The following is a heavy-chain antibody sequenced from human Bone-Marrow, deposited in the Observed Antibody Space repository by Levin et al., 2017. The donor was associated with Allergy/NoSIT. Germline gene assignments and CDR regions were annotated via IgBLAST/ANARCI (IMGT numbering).Heavy chain of an antibody. CDR3: TRDTFGVDDY. D-gene: IGHD3-3*01. V-gene: IGHV3-74*01. CDR2: INEDGSTI. Sequence: GGSLRLSCAASGFSVSRYWMHWVRQAPGKGLAWVSRINEDGSTINYADSVEGRFTISRDSAKNTLYLQMNSLRVEDTAVYYCTRDTFGVDDYWGQGPMVTVSS. CDR1: GFSVSRYW. J-gene: IGHJ4*02.